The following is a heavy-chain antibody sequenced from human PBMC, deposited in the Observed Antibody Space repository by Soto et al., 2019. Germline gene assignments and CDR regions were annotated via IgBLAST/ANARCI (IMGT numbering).Heavy chain of an antibody. D-gene: IGHD3-10*01. CDR3: ASLGENNCFDP. J-gene: IGHJ5*02. CDR1: GFTFSSYA. CDR2: ISGSGGST. V-gene: IGHV3-23*01. Sequence: EVQLLESGGGLVQPGGSLRLSCAASGFTFSSYAMSWVRQAPGKGLEWVSAISGSGGSTYSADSVKGRCTISRDNPKNTLYLKMNSLRAEDTAVYYCASLGENNCFDPWGQGTLVTVSA.